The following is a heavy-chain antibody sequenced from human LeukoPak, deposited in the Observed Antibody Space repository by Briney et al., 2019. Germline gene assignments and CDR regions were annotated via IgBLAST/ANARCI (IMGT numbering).Heavy chain of an antibody. CDR3: ARGRFRWELEIRDFDY. CDR1: GYTFTSYD. V-gene: IGHV1-8*01. D-gene: IGHD1-26*01. CDR2: VNPNSGNT. J-gene: IGHJ4*02. Sequence: ASVKVSCKASGYTFTSYDINWVRQATGQGLEWVGWVNPNSGNTGYAQKFQGRVTMTRDTSISTAYMELSSLRSEDTAVYYCARGRFRWELEIRDFDYWGQGTLVTVSS.